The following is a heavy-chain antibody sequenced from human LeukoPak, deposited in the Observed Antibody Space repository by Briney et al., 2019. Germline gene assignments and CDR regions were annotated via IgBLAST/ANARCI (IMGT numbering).Heavy chain of an antibody. V-gene: IGHV3-15*07. J-gene: IGHJ4*02. CDR2: IRSKIDGGAT. CDR1: GLNVNNAC. Sequence: PGGSLRLSCAASGLNVNNACMSWVRQAPGKGLEWVGRIRSKIDGGATDYAAPVKGRFTISRDDSKNTLYLQINSLKIEDTAMYYCYTIITDYWGQGTLVTVSS. CDR3: YTIITDY.